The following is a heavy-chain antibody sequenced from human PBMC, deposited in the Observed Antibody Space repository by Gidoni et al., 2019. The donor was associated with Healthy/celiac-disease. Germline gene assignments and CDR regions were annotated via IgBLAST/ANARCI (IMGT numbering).Heavy chain of an antibody. V-gene: IGHV3-9*01. CDR3: AKDIGYSSGWLNY. CDR1: GLPFDDYD. D-gene: IGHD6-19*01. CDR2: ISWNSGSI. Sequence: EVQLVASGGGLVQPGRSLRPSCAASGLPFDDYDMLWVRQAPGQGQEWVSGISWNSGSIGYADSVKSRFTISRDNAKNSLYLQMNSLRAEDTALYYCAKDIGYSSGWLNYWGQGTLVTVSS. J-gene: IGHJ4*02.